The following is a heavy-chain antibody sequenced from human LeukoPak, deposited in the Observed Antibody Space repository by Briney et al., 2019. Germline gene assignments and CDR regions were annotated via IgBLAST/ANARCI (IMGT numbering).Heavy chain of an antibody. D-gene: IGHD5-24*01. V-gene: IGHV4-39*01. CDR3: ARHDGRGGATMGAFDS. CDR2: IYYGRTT. Sequence: PSETLSLTCAVSGDSISSSSHHWGWIRQSPGKGLEWVGSIYYGRTTYYNPSLNSRVTISVLTSKNQFSLQLNSVTAADTAVYYCARHDGRGGATMGAFDSWGQGSLVAVSS. CDR1: GDSISSSSHH. J-gene: IGHJ4*02.